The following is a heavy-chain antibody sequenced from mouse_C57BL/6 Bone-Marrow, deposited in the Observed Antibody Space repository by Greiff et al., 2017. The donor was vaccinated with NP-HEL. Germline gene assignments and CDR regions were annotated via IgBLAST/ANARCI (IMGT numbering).Heavy chain of an antibody. D-gene: IGHD1-1*01. CDR3: ARGITTVVATDCDY. CDR2: IYPRSGNT. CDR1: GYTFTSYG. V-gene: IGHV1-81*01. Sequence: QVQLQQSGAELARPGASVKLSCKASGYTFTSYGISWVKQRTGQGLEWIGEIYPRSGNTYYNEKFKGKATLTADKSSSTAYMELRSLTSEDSAVYFGARGITTVVATDCDYWGQGTTLTVSS. J-gene: IGHJ2*01.